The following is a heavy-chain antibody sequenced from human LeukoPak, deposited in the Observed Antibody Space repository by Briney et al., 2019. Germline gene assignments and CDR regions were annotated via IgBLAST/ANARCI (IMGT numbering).Heavy chain of an antibody. CDR3: ARQYKRYYYYMDV. CDR1: GYSFTSYW. D-gene: IGHD1-14*01. V-gene: IGHV5-51*01. Sequence: GESPKISCNGSGYSFTSYWIGWVRQMPGKGLEWMGIIYPGDSDIRYSPSFQGQVTISADKSISTADLQWSSLKASDTAMYYCARQYKRYYYYMDVWGKGTTVTVSS. CDR2: IYPGDSDI. J-gene: IGHJ6*03.